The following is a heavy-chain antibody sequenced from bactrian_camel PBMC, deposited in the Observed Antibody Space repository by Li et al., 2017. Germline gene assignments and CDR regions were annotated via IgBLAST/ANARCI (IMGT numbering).Heavy chain of an antibody. D-gene: IGHD3*01. J-gene: IGHJ4*01. CDR2: IINADGSA. V-gene: IGHV3S26*01. CDR3: AIGGSCGMVLWDY. CDR1: GSGFRKGC. Sequence: HVQLVESGGGSVQTGGSLRLSCAASGSGFRKGCMAWFRLAPGKAREGVGIINADGSAMMSDPVKGRFTISKDNDKKYLFLQMNNLQPEDTAMYHCAIGGSCGMVLWDYWGQGTQVTVS.